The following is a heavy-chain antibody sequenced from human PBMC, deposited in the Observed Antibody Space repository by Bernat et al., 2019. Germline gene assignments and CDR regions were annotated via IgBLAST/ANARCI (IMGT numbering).Heavy chain of an antibody. J-gene: IGHJ6*03. Sequence: EVQLVQSGAEVKKPGESLRISCKGSGYSFTSYWISWVRQMPGKGLEWMGRIDPRDSYTNYSPSFQGHVTISADKSISTAYLQWSSLKASDTAMYYCARHGRAWDTIFGVVNTYYYYYYMDVWGKGTTVTVSS. CDR2: IDPRDSYT. CDR1: GYSFTSYW. D-gene: IGHD3-3*01. V-gene: IGHV5-10-1*03. CDR3: ARHGRAWDTIFGVVNTYYYYYYMDV.